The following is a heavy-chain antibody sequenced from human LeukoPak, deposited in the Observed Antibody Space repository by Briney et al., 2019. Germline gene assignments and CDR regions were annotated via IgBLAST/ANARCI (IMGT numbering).Heavy chain of an antibody. D-gene: IGHD6-13*01. J-gene: IGHJ6*03. CDR2: ISWDGGST. V-gene: IGHV3-43D*03. Sequence: GGSLRLSCAASGFTFDDYAMHWVRQAPGKGLEWVSLISWDGGSTYYADSVKGRFTISRDNSKNSLYLQMNSLRAEDTAVYYCARDPGSSSWPYYYFYYLDVWGKGTTVTVSS. CDR1: GFTFDDYA. CDR3: ARDPGSSSWPYYYFYYLDV.